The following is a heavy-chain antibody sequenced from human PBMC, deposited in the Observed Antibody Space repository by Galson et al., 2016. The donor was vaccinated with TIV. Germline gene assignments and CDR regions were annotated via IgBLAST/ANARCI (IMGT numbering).Heavy chain of an antibody. J-gene: IGHJ6*02. CDR3: AKDLKPDASMDYYFYSGMDV. CDR1: GFTFDDYP. Sequence: SLRLSCAASGFTFDDYPMHWVRQAPGKGLEWVSAINWHGNSVVYAGSVKGRFTISRDNGRHSLYLQMNNLRGEDTALYYCAKDLKPDASMDYYFYSGMDVWGQGTTVIVSS. D-gene: IGHD5-18*01. CDR2: INWHGNSV. V-gene: IGHV3-9*01.